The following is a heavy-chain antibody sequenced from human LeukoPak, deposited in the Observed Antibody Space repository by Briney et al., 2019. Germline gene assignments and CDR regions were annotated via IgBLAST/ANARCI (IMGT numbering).Heavy chain of an antibody. CDR1: GYTFTGYY. D-gene: IGHD4-17*01. CDR2: INPNSGGT. J-gene: IGHJ6*02. CDR3: ARGNHGDYRRTNYGMDV. V-gene: IGHV1-2*02. Sequence: ASVKVSCKASGYTFTGYYMHWVRQAPGQGLEWVGWINPNSGGTNYAQKFQGRVTITADESTSTAYMELSSLRSEDTAVYYCARGNHGDYRRTNYGMDVWGQGATVTVSS.